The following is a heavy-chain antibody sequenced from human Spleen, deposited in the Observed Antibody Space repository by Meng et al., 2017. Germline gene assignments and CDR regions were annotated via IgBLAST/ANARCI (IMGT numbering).Heavy chain of an antibody. D-gene: IGHD1-26*01. CDR1: GFTFSSYA. CDR3: AKQLGGSRTRGADY. Sequence: GESLKISCAASGFTFSSYAMSWVRQAPGKGPEWVSGISGSGGSTYYADSVKGRFTISRDNSKNTLYLQMNSLRAEDTAVYYCAKQLGGSRTRGADYWGQGTLVTVSS. CDR2: ISGSGGST. V-gene: IGHV3-23*01. J-gene: IGHJ4*02.